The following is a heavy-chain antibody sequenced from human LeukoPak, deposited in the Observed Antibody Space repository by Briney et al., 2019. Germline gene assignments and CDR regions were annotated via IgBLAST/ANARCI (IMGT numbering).Heavy chain of an antibody. Sequence: ASVKVSCKASGYTFTSYGISWVRQAPGQGLEWMGWISAYNGNTNYAQKLQGRVTMTTDTSTSTAYMELRSLRSDDTAVYYCARYCSGGSCYSRYSSGWPFDYWGQGTLVTVSS. V-gene: IGHV1-18*01. D-gene: IGHD2-15*01. J-gene: IGHJ4*02. CDR2: ISAYNGNT. CDR3: ARYCSGGSCYSRYSSGWPFDY. CDR1: GYTFTSYG.